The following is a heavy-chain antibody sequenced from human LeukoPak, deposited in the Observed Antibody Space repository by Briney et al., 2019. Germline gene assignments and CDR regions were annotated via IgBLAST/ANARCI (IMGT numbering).Heavy chain of an antibody. Sequence: GGSLRLSCAASGFTFSSYSMNWVRQAPGKGLEWVSSISSSSSYIYYADSVKGRFTISRDNAKNSLYLQMNSLRAEDTAVYYCASIAVSVTPFDYWGQGTLVTVSS. V-gene: IGHV3-21*01. CDR3: ASIAVSVTPFDY. CDR1: GFTFSSYS. CDR2: ISSSSSYI. D-gene: IGHD4-23*01. J-gene: IGHJ4*02.